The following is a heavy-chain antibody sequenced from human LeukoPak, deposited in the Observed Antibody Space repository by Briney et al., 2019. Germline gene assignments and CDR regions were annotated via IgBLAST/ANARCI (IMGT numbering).Heavy chain of an antibody. J-gene: IGHJ4*02. CDR3: ARQYGPCDF. Sequence: GGSVKVSCEASGYTFTGYYIHWVRQAPGQGLEWMGWINPNSGGTNYAQKFQGRVAMTRDTSISTAYMELSRLRSDDTAIYYCARQYGPCDFWGQGTLVTVSS. CDR1: GYTFTGYY. D-gene: IGHD3-10*01. CDR2: INPNSGGT. V-gene: IGHV1-2*02.